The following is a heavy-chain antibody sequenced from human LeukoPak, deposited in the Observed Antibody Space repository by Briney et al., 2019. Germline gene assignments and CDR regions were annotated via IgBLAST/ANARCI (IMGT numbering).Heavy chain of an antibody. CDR2: TDPSDSYT. CDR3: ARAGYYDSSGYVY. J-gene: IGHJ4*02. D-gene: IGHD3-22*01. V-gene: IGHV5-10-1*01. Sequence: GESLKISCKGSGYSFTSYWISWVRQMPGKGLEWMGRTDPSDSYTNYSPSFQGHVTISADKSISTAYLQWSSLKASDTAMYYCARAGYYDSSGYVYWGQGTLVTVSS. CDR1: GYSFTSYW.